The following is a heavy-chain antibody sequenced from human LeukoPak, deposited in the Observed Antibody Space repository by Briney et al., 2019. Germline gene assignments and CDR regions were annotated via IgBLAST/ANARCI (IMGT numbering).Heavy chain of an antibody. Sequence: GGSLRLSCGASGFTFSSYSMNWVRQAPGKGLEWISSISSSSSYIYYADSVKGRFTISKDNAKNSLYLQMNSLRAEDTAVYYCARDHCSGGSCYNTYWGQGTLVTVSS. CDR3: ARDHCSGGSCYNTY. J-gene: IGHJ4*02. D-gene: IGHD2-15*01. V-gene: IGHV3-21*01. CDR2: ISSSSSYI. CDR1: GFTFSSYS.